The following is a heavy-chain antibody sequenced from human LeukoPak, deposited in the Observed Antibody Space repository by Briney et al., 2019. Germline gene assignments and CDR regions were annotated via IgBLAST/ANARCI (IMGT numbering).Heavy chain of an antibody. CDR3: ARETERYSRNRNFDY. CDR1: GGSFSGYY. CDR2: INHSGST. J-gene: IGHJ4*02. D-gene: IGHD6-13*01. V-gene: IGHV4-34*01. Sequence: SETLSLTCAVYGGSFSGYYWSWIRQPPGKGLEWIGEINHSGSTIYNPSLKSRVTISVDTSKNQFSLKLSSVTAADTAVYYCARETERYSRNRNFDYWGQGTLVTVSS.